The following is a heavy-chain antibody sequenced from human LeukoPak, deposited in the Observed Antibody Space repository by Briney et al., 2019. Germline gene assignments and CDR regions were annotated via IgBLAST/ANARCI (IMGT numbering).Heavy chain of an antibody. Sequence: GGSLRVSCAASGFTFSSYWMSWVRQAPGKGLEWVANIKQDGSEKYYVDSVKGRFTISRDNAKNSLYLQMNSLRAEGTAVYYCARFQQLGHFDYWGQGTLVTVSS. D-gene: IGHD6-6*01. V-gene: IGHV3-7*01. CDR1: GFTFSSYW. CDR3: ARFQQLGHFDY. J-gene: IGHJ4*02. CDR2: IKQDGSEK.